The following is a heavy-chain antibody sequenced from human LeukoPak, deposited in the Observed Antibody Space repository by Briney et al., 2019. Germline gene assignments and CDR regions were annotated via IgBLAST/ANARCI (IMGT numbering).Heavy chain of an antibody. CDR2: IRSDGSNK. V-gene: IGHV3-30*02. CDR3: AKDSSEEGFDY. D-gene: IGHD2-2*01. J-gene: IGHJ4*02. Sequence: GSLRLSCAASGFTFSSYGMHWVRQAPGKGLEWVAYIRSDGSNKYYADSVKGRFTISRDNSKNTLYLQMNSLRAEDTTVYYCAKDSSEEGFDYWGQGTLVTVSS. CDR1: GFTFSSYG.